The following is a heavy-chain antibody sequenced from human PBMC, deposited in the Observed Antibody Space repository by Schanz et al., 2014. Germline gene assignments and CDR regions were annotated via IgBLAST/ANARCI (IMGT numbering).Heavy chain of an antibody. J-gene: IGHJ4*02. D-gene: IGHD2-21*02. CDR3: VRERTNYGGNSYFFDH. V-gene: IGHV3-21*02. CDR1: GFTASSHS. CDR2: ISSRSSHI. Sequence: EVQLVESGGGLVKPGGSLRLSCGVSGFTASSHSMNWVRQAPGKGLEWVSSISSRSSHIYYADSVKGRFTVSRDNAKNSVYLQMNGLRVEDTAVYYCVRERTNYGGNSYFFDHWGQGTLDTVSS.